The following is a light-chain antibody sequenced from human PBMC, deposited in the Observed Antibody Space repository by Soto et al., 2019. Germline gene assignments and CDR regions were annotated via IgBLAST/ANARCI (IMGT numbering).Light chain of an antibody. J-gene: IGKJ5*01. Sequence: DIQMTQSPSSLSASVGDRVTITCQARQDSSNYLNWYQQKPGKAPKLLIYDASNLETGVPSRFSGSGSGTDFTFSISSLQTEDTATYYCQQYDNLPITFGQGTRLEIK. CDR2: DAS. V-gene: IGKV1-33*01. CDR3: QQYDNLPIT. CDR1: QDSSNY.